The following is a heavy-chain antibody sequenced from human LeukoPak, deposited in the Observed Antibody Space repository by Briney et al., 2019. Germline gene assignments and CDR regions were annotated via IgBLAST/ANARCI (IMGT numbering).Heavy chain of an antibody. V-gene: IGHV4-31*03. D-gene: IGHD6-13*01. J-gene: IGHJ5*02. CDR1: GGSISSGGYY. Sequence: SETLSLTCTVSGGSISSGGYYWGWIRQHPGKGLEWIGYIYYGGSPYYNPSLKSRVTISVDTSKNQFSLKLSSVTAADTAVYYCARHRRWLIAAAGKGWFDPWGQGTLVTVSS. CDR3: ARHRRWLIAAAGKGWFDP. CDR2: IYYGGSP.